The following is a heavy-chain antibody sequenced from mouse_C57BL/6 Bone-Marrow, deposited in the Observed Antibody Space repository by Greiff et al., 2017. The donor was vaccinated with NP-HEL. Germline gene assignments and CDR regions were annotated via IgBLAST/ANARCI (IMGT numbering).Heavy chain of an antibody. D-gene: IGHD1-2*01. CDR3: ARERNGYYFYY. CDR2: INPYNGDT. V-gene: IGHV1-20*01. Sequence: VQLQQSGPELVKPGDSVKISCTASGYSFTGYFMNWVLQSHGKSLEWIGLINPYNGDTFYNQKLKGQATLPVDKSYNTAHMELRHLTSEDSAVFYCARERNGYYFYYWGEGTTRSVSS. CDR1: GYSFTGYF. J-gene: IGHJ2*01.